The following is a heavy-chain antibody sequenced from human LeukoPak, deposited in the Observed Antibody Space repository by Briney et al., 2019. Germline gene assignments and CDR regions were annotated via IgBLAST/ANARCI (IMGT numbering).Heavy chain of an antibody. V-gene: IGHV4-61*02. CDR1: GGSISSGSYY. CDR3: ARNGSGRGGV. Sequence: PSETLSLTCTVAGGSISSGSYYWSWLRQPAGKGLEWIGRIYTSGSTNYNPSLKSRVTISVDTSKNQFSLKLSSVTAADTAVYYCARNGSGRGGVWGKGTTVTISS. D-gene: IGHD3-10*01. CDR2: IYTSGST. J-gene: IGHJ6*04.